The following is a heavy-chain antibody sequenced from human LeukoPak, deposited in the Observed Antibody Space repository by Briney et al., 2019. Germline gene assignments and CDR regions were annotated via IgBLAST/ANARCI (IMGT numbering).Heavy chain of an antibody. D-gene: IGHD6-13*01. V-gene: IGHV3-23*01. J-gene: IGHJ6*03. CDR1: GFTFSSYA. Sequence: GGSLRLSCAASGFTFSSYAMSWVRQAPGKGLEWVSAISGSGGSTYYADSVKGRFTISRDNSKNTLYLQMNSLRAEDTAVYYCAKDPAKYSSSWFNYYYYMDVWGKGTTVTVSS. CDR3: AKDPAKYSSSWFNYYYYMDV. CDR2: ISGSGGST.